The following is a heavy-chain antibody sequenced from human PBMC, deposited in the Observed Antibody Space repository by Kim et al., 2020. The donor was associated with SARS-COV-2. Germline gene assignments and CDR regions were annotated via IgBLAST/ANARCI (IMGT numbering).Heavy chain of an antibody. Sequence: SETLSLTCTVSGGSISSYYWSWIRQPPGKGLEWIGYIYYSGSTNYNPSLKSRVTISVDTSKNQFSLKLSSVTAADTAVYYCARGKHSSGWRYFDYWGQGTLVTVSS. D-gene: IGHD6-19*01. CDR3: ARGKHSSGWRYFDY. CDR1: GGSISSYY. CDR2: IYYSGST. V-gene: IGHV4-59*08. J-gene: IGHJ4*02.